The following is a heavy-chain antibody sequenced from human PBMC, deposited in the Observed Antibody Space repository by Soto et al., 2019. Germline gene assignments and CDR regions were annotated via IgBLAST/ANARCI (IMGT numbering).Heavy chain of an antibody. V-gene: IGHV3-74*01. CDR3: ASWGSDSSSSDYYGMDV. D-gene: IGHD6-6*01. CDR2: INSDGSST. J-gene: IGHJ6*02. CDR1: GFTFSSYW. Sequence: GGSLRLSCAASGFTFSSYWMHWVRQAPGKGLVWVSRINSDGSSTSYADSVKGRFTISRDNAKNTLYLQMNSLRAEDTAVYYCASWGSDSSSSDYYGMDVWGQGTTVTVSS.